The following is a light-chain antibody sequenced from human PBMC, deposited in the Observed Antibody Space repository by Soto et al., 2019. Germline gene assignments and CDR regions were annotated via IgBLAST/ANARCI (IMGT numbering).Light chain of an antibody. CDR3: QQYDNWPP. J-gene: IGKJ5*01. Sequence: EIVMTQSPATLSVSPGERATLSCRASQSVGNNLAWYQQKPGQTPRLLFYGASTRATGLPARFSGSGSGTEFTLTISSLQSEDFAVYYCQQYDNWPPFGQGTRLEIK. CDR2: GAS. V-gene: IGKV3-15*01. CDR1: QSVGNN.